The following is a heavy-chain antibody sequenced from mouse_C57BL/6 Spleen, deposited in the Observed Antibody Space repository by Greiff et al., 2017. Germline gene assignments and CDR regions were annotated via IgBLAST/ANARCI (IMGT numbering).Heavy chain of an antibody. D-gene: IGHD2-10*02. Sequence: VQLKQSGAELVRPGASVTLSCKASGYTFTDYEMHWVKQTPVHGLEWIGAIDPETGGTAYNQKFKGKAILTADKSSSTAYMELRSLTSEDSAVYYCTRRVLGYYYAMDYWGQGTSVTVSS. V-gene: IGHV1-15*01. J-gene: IGHJ4*01. CDR3: TRRVLGYYYAMDY. CDR1: GYTFTDYE. CDR2: IDPETGGT.